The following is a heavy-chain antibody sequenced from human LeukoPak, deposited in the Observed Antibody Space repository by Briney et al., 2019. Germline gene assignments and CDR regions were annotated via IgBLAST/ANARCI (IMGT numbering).Heavy chain of an antibody. CDR1: GGSISSYY. J-gene: IGHJ4*02. CDR3: ARGCSGYDYCDY. Sequence: SETLSLTCTVSGGSISSYYWSWIRQPPGKGLEWIGYIYYSGSTNYNPSLKSRVTISVGTSKNQFSLKLSSVTAADTAVYYCARGCSGYDYCDYWGQGTLVTVSS. V-gene: IGHV4-59*01. CDR2: IYYSGST. D-gene: IGHD5-12*01.